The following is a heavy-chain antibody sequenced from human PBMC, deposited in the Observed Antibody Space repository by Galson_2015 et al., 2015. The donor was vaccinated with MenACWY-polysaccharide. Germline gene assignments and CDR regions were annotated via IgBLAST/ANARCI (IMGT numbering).Heavy chain of an antibody. CDR3: AREGSRIVFHAFDV. V-gene: IGHV3-30*07. D-gene: IGHD3-10*02. Sequence: VAVIQYDGRQKQYIDSVKGRFTISRDNSKNTLYLEMNSLRAEDTALYYCAREGSRIVFHAFDVWGQGTMVIVSS. J-gene: IGHJ3*01. CDR2: IQYDGRQK.